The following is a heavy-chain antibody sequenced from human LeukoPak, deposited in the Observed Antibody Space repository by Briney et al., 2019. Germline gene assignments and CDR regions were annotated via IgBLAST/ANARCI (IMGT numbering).Heavy chain of an antibody. Sequence: GVSVKVSCKASGYTFTSYCISWVRQAPRQGLEWMGWISAYNGNTNYAQKLQGRVTMTTDTSTSTAYMELRGLRSDDTAVYYCARGIEAYCGGDCYTDAFDIWGQGTMVTVSS. CDR3: ARGIEAYCGGDCYTDAFDI. CDR1: GYTFTSYC. CDR2: ISAYNGNT. V-gene: IGHV1-18*01. J-gene: IGHJ3*02. D-gene: IGHD2-21*02.